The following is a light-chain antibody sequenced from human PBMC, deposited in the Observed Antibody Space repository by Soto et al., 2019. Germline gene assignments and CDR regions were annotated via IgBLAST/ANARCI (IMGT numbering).Light chain of an antibody. Sequence: EIVLTQSPGTLSLSPGERATLSCRASQSVSISYLAWYQQKPGQAPRLLIYGSSSSAAGIADRFSGSGSGTVFTLTISIVEPEDFAVYCCQRYGSSPRTFGQGTRLEIK. CDR3: QRYGSSPRT. V-gene: IGKV3-20*01. CDR1: QSVSISY. CDR2: GSS. J-gene: IGKJ5*01.